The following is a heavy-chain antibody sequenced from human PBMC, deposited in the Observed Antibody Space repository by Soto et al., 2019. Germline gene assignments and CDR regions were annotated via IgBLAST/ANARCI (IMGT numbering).Heavy chain of an antibody. CDR2: VSGSGGRV. D-gene: IGHD3-22*01. J-gene: IGHJ3*02. CDR1: GFSFGTYV. V-gene: IGHV3-23*01. CDR3: AMTRLYDTGTNVYHRDALDI. Sequence: EVQLLESGGGMVEPRGSLKLSCVASGFSFGTYVMNWVRQAPGKGLEWVSGVSGSGGRVYSADSVKGRFTISRDNSRNTLYLQMNSLRAEDTAIYYCAMTRLYDTGTNVYHRDALDIWGQGTQVTVSS.